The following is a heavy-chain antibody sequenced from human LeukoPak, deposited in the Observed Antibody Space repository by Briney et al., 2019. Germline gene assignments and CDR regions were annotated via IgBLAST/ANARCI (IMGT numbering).Heavy chain of an antibody. CDR2: ISGSGGST. CDR3: AKSPSSYDYVWGSYRPYNWFDP. V-gene: IGHV3-23*01. Sequence: GGSLRLSCAASGFTFSSYGMSWVCQAPGKGLEWVSAISGSGGSTYYADSVKGRFTISRDNSKNTLYLQMNSLRAEDTAVYYCAKSPSSYDYVWGSYRPYNWFDPWGQGTLVTVSS. J-gene: IGHJ5*02. CDR1: GFTFSSYG. D-gene: IGHD3-16*02.